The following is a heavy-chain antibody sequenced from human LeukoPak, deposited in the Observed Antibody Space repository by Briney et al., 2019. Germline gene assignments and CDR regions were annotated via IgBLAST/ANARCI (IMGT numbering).Heavy chain of an antibody. CDR1: GGSISSYY. J-gene: IGHJ3*02. CDR2: IYYSGST. CDR3: ARRPYSSGWYGKGAFDI. V-gene: IGHV4-59*08. D-gene: IGHD6-19*01. Sequence: PSETLSLTCTVSGGSISSYYRSWIRQPPGKGLEWIGYIYYSGSTNYNPSLKSRVTISVDTSKNQFSLKLSSVTAADTAVYYCARRPYSSGWYGKGAFDIWGQGTMVTVSS.